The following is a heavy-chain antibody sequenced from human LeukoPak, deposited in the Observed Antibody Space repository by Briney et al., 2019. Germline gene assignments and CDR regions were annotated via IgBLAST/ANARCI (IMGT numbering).Heavy chain of an antibody. Sequence: PGGSLRLSCAASGFTFSSYALSWVRQAPGKGLECVSAISGSGGRTYSADSLKGRFTISRDNSKNTLYLQINSLRTDDTAVFYCARGGLGSAFDNWGQGTLVTVSS. J-gene: IGHJ4*02. CDR3: ARGGLGSAFDN. V-gene: IGHV3-23*01. D-gene: IGHD6-19*01. CDR2: ISGSGGRT. CDR1: GFTFSSYA.